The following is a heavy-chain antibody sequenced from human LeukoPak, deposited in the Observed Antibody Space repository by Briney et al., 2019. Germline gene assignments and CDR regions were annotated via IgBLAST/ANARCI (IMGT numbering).Heavy chain of an antibody. Sequence: PGGSLRLSCAASGFTFSSYWMSWVRQAPGKGLEWVANIKQDRSEKYYVDSVKGRFTISRDNAKNSLYLQMNSLRAEDTAVYYCARALYSSGWSGFDYWGQGTLVTVSS. CDR2: IKQDRSEK. V-gene: IGHV3-7*01. CDR3: ARALYSSGWSGFDY. D-gene: IGHD6-19*01. J-gene: IGHJ4*02. CDR1: GFTFSSYW.